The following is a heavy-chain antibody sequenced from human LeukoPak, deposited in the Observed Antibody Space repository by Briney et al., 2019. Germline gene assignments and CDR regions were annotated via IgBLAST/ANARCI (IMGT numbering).Heavy chain of an antibody. CDR3: ARGGQGFRTYYYDSSGSQAGYFDY. CDR2: IYYSGST. CDR1: GGSISSYY. D-gene: IGHD3-22*01. V-gene: IGHV4-59*01. Sequence: SETLSLTCTVSGGSISSYYWSWIRQPPGKGLEWIGYIYYSGSTNYNPSLKCRVTISVDTSKNQFSLKLSSVTAADTAVYYCARGGQGFRTYYYDSSGSQAGYFDYWGQGTLVTVSS. J-gene: IGHJ4*02.